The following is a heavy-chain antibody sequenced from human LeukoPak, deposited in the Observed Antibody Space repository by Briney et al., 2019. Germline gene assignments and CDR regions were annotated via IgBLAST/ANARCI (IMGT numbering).Heavy chain of an antibody. CDR3: ARAPSEIGGYYPEYFRH. J-gene: IGHJ1*01. D-gene: IGHD3-22*01. CDR2: IKSDGST. V-gene: IGHV3-74*01. Sequence: GGSLRLSCAASGFTVSSYWMHWVRQAPGKGLVWVSRIKSDGSTNYADSVKGRFTISRDNAKNTVSLQMNSLRAEDTGVYYCARAPSEIGGYYPEYFRHWGQGTLVTVSS. CDR1: GFTVSSYW.